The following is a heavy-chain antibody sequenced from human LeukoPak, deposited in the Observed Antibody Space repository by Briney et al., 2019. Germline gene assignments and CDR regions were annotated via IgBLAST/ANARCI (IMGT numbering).Heavy chain of an antibody. J-gene: IGHJ6*02. D-gene: IGHD2-2*01. Sequence: GRSLRLSCAASGFTFSSYAMHWVRQAPGKGLEWVAVIPYDGSNKHYADSVKGRFTISRDNSKNTLYLQMNSLRAEDTAVYYCAALKRYCSSTRCIAAAPWGMDVWGQGTTVTVSS. CDR2: IPYDGSNK. CDR3: AALKRYCSSTRCIAAAPWGMDV. V-gene: IGHV3-30-3*01. CDR1: GFTFSSYA.